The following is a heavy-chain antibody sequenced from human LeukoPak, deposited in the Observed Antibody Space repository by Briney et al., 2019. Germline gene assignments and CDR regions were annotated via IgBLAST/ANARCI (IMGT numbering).Heavy chain of an antibody. D-gene: IGHD5-18*01. Sequence: GASLKVSCKASGGTFSSYAISWVRQAPGQGLEWMGGIIPIFGTANYAQKFQGRVTITADESTSTAYMELSSLRSEDTAVYYCARGRTATRQTDFDYWGQGTLVTVSS. CDR2: IIPIFGTA. V-gene: IGHV1-69*13. CDR1: GGTFSSYA. J-gene: IGHJ4*02. CDR3: ARGRTATRQTDFDY.